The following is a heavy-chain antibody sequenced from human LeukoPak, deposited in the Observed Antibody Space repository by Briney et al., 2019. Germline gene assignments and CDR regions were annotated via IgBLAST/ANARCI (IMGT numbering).Heavy chain of an antibody. CDR3: ACPIGAAGAFDY. CDR2: IYPGDSDT. D-gene: IGHD6-13*01. Sequence: GEPLKISCKTSGYSFNSYRIGWVRQMPGKGLEWMGTIYPGDSDTRYSPSFQGQVTLSVDKSMRTAYLQWSSLKASDTAVYYCACPIGAAGAFDYWGQGTLVTVSS. CDR1: GYSFNSYR. J-gene: IGHJ4*02. V-gene: IGHV5-51*01.